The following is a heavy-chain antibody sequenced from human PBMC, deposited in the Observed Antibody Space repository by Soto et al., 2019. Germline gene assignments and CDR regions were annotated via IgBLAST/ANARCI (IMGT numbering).Heavy chain of an antibody. J-gene: IGHJ5*02. CDR2: ISAYNGNT. Sequence: GASVKVSCKASGYTFTSYGISWVRQAPGQGLEWMGWISAYNGNTNYAQKLQGRVTMTTDTSTSTAYMELRSLRSDDTAVYYCARDFDYYGSGSSNNWFDPWGQGTLVTVSS. CDR3: ARDFDYYGSGSSNNWFDP. D-gene: IGHD3-10*01. CDR1: GYTFTSYG. V-gene: IGHV1-18*01.